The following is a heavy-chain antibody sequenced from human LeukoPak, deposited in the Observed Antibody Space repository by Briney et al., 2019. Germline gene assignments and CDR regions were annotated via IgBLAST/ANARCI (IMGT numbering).Heavy chain of an antibody. CDR1: GFTFSSYE. CDR3: ARGPCANGVCPFDY. D-gene: IGHD2-8*01. V-gene: IGHV3-48*03. Sequence: GGSLRLSCAASGFTFSSYEMNWVRQAPGKGLEWVPYITNSGGAIYYADSVKGRFTISRDNAKNSLFLQMNSLRAEDTAVYYCARGPCANGVCPFDYWGQGTPVTVSS. J-gene: IGHJ4*02. CDR2: ITNSGGAI.